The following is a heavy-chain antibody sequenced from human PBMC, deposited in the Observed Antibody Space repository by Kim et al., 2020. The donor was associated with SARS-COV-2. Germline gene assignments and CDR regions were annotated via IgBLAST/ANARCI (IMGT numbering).Heavy chain of an antibody. CDR3: ARYHARWGNYRVHYFDY. CDR2: IYYSGST. J-gene: IGHJ4*02. Sequence: SETLSLTCTVSGGSISSYYWSWIRQPPGKGLEWIGYIYYSGSTNYNPSLKSRVTISVDTSKNQFSLKLSSVTAADTAVYYCARYHARWGNYRVHYFDYWGQETLVTVSS. D-gene: IGHD4-4*01. CDR1: GGSISSYY. V-gene: IGHV4-59*13.